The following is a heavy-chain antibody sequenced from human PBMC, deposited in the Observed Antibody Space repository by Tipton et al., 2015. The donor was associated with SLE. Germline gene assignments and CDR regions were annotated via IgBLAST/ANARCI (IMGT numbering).Heavy chain of an antibody. D-gene: IGHD3-9*01. CDR2: IYYSGST. V-gene: IGHV4-39*07. J-gene: IGHJ4*02. CDR3: ARQGYDILTGYYKGFDY. Sequence: TLSLTCTVSGGSISSSSYYWGWIRQPPGKGLEWIGSIYYSGSTYYNPSPKGRVTISVDTSKNQFSLKLSSVTAADTAVYYCARQGYDILTGYYKGFDYWGQGTLVTVSS. CDR1: GGSISSSSYY.